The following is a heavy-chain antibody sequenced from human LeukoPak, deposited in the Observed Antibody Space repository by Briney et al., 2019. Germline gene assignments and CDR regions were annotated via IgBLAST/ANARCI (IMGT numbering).Heavy chain of an antibody. V-gene: IGHV1-18*01. CDR1: GYTFTSYG. J-gene: IGHJ4*02. CDR2: ISAYNGNT. Sequence: ASVKVSFKASGYTFTSYGISWVRQPPGQGLEWMGWISAYNGNTNYAQKLQGRVTITTDTYTSTAYMELRRLRADDTAVYYCARLPWYYDFWSGYYNEGYFDYWGQGTLVTVSS. CDR3: ARLPWYYDFWSGYYNEGYFDY. D-gene: IGHD3-3*01.